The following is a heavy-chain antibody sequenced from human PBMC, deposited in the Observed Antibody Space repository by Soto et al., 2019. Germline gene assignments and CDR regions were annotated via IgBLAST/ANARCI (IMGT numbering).Heavy chain of an antibody. CDR2: IWYDGSNK. J-gene: IGHJ6*02. CDR1: GFTFSSYG. Sequence: GGSLRLSCAASGFTFSSYGMHWVRQAPGKGLEWVAVIWYDGSNKYYADSVKGRFTISRDNSKNTLYLQMNSLRAEDTAVYYCARDMVLWFGSGYYYGMDVWGQGTTVTAP. V-gene: IGHV3-33*01. D-gene: IGHD3-10*01. CDR3: ARDMVLWFGSGYYYGMDV.